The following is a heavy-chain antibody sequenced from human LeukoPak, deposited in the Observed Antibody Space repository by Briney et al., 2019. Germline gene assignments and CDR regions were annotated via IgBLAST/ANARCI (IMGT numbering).Heavy chain of an antibody. CDR3: AKDEMRELQLVY. D-gene: IGHD1-26*01. CDR1: GYTLTELS. V-gene: IGHV1-24*01. CDR2: FDPEDGET. Sequence: PLASVKVSCKVSGYTLTELSIHWVRQAPGKGLEWMGGFDPEDGETIYAQKFQGRVTMTEDTSTDTAYMELSSLRSEDTAVYYCAKDEMRELQLVYWGQGTLVTVSS. J-gene: IGHJ4*02.